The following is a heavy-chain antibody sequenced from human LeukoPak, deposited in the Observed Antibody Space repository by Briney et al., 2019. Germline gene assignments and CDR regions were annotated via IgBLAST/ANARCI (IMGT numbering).Heavy chain of an antibody. CDR2: INTNTGNP. CDR3: ARDTVASSGGRQQDY. CDR1: GYTFTSYG. Sequence: ASVKVSCKASGYTFTSYGISWVRQAPGQGLEWMGWINTNTGNPTYAQGFTGRFVFSLDTSVSTAYLQISSLKAEDTAVYYCARDTVASSGGRQQDYWGQGTLVTVSS. D-gene: IGHD6-13*01. V-gene: IGHV7-4-1*02. J-gene: IGHJ4*02.